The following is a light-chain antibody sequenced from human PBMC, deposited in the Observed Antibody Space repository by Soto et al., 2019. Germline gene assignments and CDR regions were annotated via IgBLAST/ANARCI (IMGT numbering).Light chain of an antibody. CDR1: QSVRSN. CDR3: QQYNNWPLT. J-gene: IGKJ4*01. Sequence: EIVMTQSPATLSVSPGERATLSCRASQSVRSNLAWYQQKPGQTPSLLIYVASTRATGIPARFTGSGSGTDFTLTISSLHSEDSAIYYCQQYNNWPLTFGGGTKVEIK. CDR2: VAS. V-gene: IGKV3-15*01.